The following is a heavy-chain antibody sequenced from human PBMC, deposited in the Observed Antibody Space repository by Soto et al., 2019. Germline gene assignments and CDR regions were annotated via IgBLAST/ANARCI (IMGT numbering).Heavy chain of an antibody. CDR3: AREGASGFGMDV. J-gene: IGHJ6*02. D-gene: IGHD1-26*01. CDR1: GGSIRSYY. CDR2: IYPTGNT. V-gene: IGHV4-4*07. Sequence: VQLQESGPGLVKPSETLSLTCSLSGGSIRSYYWSWIRQPAGGALEWVGRIYPTGNTNYNPSLKSRLTMSLDTSKNQFSLTLSSVTAADTAVYYCAREGASGFGMDVWGQGTTVTVSS.